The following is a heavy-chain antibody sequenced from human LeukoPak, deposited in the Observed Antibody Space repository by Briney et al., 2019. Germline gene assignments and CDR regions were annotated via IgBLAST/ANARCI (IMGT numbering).Heavy chain of an antibody. J-gene: IGHJ4*02. CDR1: GFTFSDYW. Sequence: PGGSLRLSCTASGFTFSDYWMHWVRQAPGKGLVWVSRINSDGSRTNYADCVKGRFTISRDNAKNTVFLQMNSLRAEDAAVYYCARVITGSTYGQFDYWGQGALATVSS. CDR3: ARVITGSTYGQFDY. CDR2: INSDGSRT. V-gene: IGHV3-74*01. D-gene: IGHD3-22*01.